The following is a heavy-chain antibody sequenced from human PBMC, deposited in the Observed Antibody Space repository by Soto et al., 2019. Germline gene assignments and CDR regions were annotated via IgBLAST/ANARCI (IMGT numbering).Heavy chain of an antibody. CDR3: AREYYYGSGDY. CDR2: ISSSSSTI. J-gene: IGHJ4*02. D-gene: IGHD3-10*01. Sequence: EVQLVESGGGLVQPGGSLRLSCAASGFTFSSYSMNWVRQAPGKGLEWVSYISSSSSTIYYADSVKGRFTISRDNAKNSLYLPMNSLRAEDTAVYYCAREYYYGSGDYWGQGTLVTVSS. CDR1: GFTFSSYS. V-gene: IGHV3-48*01.